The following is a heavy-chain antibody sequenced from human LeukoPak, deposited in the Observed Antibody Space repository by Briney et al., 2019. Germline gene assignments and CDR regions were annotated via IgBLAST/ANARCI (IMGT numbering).Heavy chain of an antibody. CDR1: GLTIDDYA. J-gene: IGHJ4*02. CDR2: ISWNSGSI. V-gene: IGHV3-9*01. D-gene: IGHD3-16*01. Sequence: GGSLRLSCAASGLTIDDYAVHWVRQAPGKGLEWVSGISWNSGSIGYADSVKGRFTISRDNAKNSLYLQMNSLRAEDTAVYYCARDLRKGYDYGDYWGQGTLVTVSS. CDR3: ARDLRKGYDYGDY.